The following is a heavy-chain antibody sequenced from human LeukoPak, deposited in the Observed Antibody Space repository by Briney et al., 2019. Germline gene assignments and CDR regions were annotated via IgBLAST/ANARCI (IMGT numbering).Heavy chain of an antibody. D-gene: IGHD3-22*01. CDR2: IRSKANSYAT. CDR3: TRPSYDSSVSGVVY. CDR1: GFTFSGSA. J-gene: IGHJ4*02. V-gene: IGHV3-73*01. Sequence: GGCLRLSCATSGFTFSGSAIHWVRQASGKGLEWVGRIRSKANSYATTDVASVRGRFSISRDDSKNTAYLQMNSLKTEDTAVYYCTRPSYDSSVSGVVYWGQGTLVTVSS.